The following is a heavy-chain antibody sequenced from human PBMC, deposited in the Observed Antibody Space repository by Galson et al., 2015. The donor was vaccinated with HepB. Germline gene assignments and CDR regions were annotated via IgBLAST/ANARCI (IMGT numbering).Heavy chain of an antibody. Sequence: SLRLSCAASRFTFSSYSMNWVRQAPGKGLEWVSYISAPSSTIHYADSVKGRFLIPRDNAKNSLYLQMNSLRDEDTAGYYCARDIRGGYDSSGHYTLGVFDIWGQGTMVTVSS. CDR3: ARDIRGGYDSSGHYTLGVFDI. CDR1: RFTFSSYS. V-gene: IGHV3-48*02. D-gene: IGHD3-22*01. CDR2: ISAPSSTI. J-gene: IGHJ3*02.